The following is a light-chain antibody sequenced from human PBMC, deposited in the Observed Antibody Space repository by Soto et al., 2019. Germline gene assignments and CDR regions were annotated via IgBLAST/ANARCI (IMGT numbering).Light chain of an antibody. Sequence: SPEDRATISCRASQRVSSNLAWYQQKPGQAPRLLIYGASTRATGIPARFSGSGSGTEFTLTISSLQSEDFAVYYCQQYNNWPPITFGQGSRLEIK. J-gene: IGKJ5*01. CDR3: QQYNNWPPIT. CDR1: QRVSSN. V-gene: IGKV3-15*01. CDR2: GAS.